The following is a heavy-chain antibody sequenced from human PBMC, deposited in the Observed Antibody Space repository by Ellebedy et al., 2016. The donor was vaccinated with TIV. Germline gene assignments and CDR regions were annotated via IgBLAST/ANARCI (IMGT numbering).Heavy chain of an antibody. CDR1: GDTLSNYA. D-gene: IGHD5-18*01. CDR2: IITIYGTA. J-gene: IGHJ6*03. V-gene: IGHV1-69*13. Sequence: ASVKVSCXASGDTLSNYAFSWVRQAPGQGLEWIGGIITIYGTANYAQKFQGRVTITADESTNTVYMELSSLRSEDTAVYYCARPPDAAKVMGYWYYYMDVWGKGTTVTVSS. CDR3: ARPPDAAKVMGYWYYYMDV.